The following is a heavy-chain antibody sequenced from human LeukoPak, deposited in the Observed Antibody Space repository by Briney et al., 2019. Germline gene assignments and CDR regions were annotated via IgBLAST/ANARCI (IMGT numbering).Heavy chain of an antibody. V-gene: IGHV4-39*01. D-gene: IGHD6-19*01. CDR1: GGSISSSSYY. CDR3: ARRVAATRYFDY. J-gene: IGHJ4*02. CDR2: MFYSGGT. Sequence: KSSETLSLTCTVSGGSISSSSYYWGWIRQPPGKGLEWIGSMFYSGGTYYNPSLKGRVTISVDTSKNQFSLKLSSVTAADTAVYYCARRVAATRYFDYWGKGTLVTVSS.